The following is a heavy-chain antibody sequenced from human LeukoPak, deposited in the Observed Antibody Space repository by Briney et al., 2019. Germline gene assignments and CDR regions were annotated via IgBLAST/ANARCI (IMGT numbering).Heavy chain of an antibody. CDR1: GFTFSAYG. V-gene: IGHV3-21*01. D-gene: IGHD3-22*01. CDR3: AKDRYDSSGYYYYDAFDI. CDR2: ISSTSDYL. Sequence: GGSLRLSCAASGFTFSAYGMHWVRQAPGKGLEWVSSISSTSDYLDHADSLKGRFTISRDNAKKSLYLQMSSLRVEDTAVYYCAKDRYDSSGYYYYDAFDIWGQGTMVTVSS. J-gene: IGHJ3*02.